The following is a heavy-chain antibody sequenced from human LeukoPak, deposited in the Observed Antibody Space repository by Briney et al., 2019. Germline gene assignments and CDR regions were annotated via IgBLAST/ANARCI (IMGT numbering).Heavy chain of an antibody. Sequence: GGSLRPSFAPSGFTFSTYGLHGVPQAPGKGLEWVAVIWNDGSIRYYADSVKGRFTISRDNSKNTLYLQMNNLRAEDTAVYYCARASGSYDYWGQGTLVTVSS. V-gene: IGHV3-33*01. CDR3: ARASGSYDY. D-gene: IGHD1-26*01. CDR2: IWNDGSIR. J-gene: IGHJ4*02. CDR1: GFTFSTYG.